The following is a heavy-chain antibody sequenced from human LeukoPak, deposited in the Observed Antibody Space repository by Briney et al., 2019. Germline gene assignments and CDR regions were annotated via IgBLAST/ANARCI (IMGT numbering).Heavy chain of an antibody. V-gene: IGHV3-74*01. Sequence: GGSLRLSCAASGFAFSSYAMSWVRQAPGKGLVWVSRINEDGSTTNYADSVKGRSTIFRDNAKNTLYLQMNSLRAEDTAVYYCVRDLGGRSGHWGQGTLVTVSS. CDR2: INEDGSTT. CDR1: GFAFSSYA. CDR3: VRDLGGRSGH. D-gene: IGHD1-26*01. J-gene: IGHJ4*02.